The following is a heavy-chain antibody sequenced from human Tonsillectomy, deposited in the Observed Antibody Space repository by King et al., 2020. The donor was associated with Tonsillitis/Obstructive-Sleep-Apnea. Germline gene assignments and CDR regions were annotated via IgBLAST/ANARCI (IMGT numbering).Heavy chain of an antibody. CDR1: GGSFSGYF. Sequence: VQLQQWGAGLLKPSETLSLTCAVYGGSFSGYFWSWIRQPPGKGLEWIGEINHSGSTNYNPSLKSRVTISLDTSKNQFSLKLTSVTAADTALYYCATSLLYTTSPYYFDYWGQGTRVTVSS. J-gene: IGHJ4*02. D-gene: IGHD2/OR15-2a*01. V-gene: IGHV4-34*01. CDR3: ATSLLYTTSPYYFDY. CDR2: INHSGST.